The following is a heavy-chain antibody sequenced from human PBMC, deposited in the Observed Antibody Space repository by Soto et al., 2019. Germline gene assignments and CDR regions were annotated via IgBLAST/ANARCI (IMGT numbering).Heavy chain of an antibody. CDR3: ASLATSPDYYYGMDV. Sequence: QVQLQQWGAGLLKPSETLSLTCAVYGGSFSGYYWSWIRQPPGKGLEWIGEINHSGSTNYNPSLKSRVTISVDTSKNQFSLKLRSVTAADTAVYYCASLATSPDYYYGMDVWGQGTTVTVSS. D-gene: IGHD5-12*01. CDR2: INHSGST. J-gene: IGHJ6*02. V-gene: IGHV4-34*01. CDR1: GGSFSGYY.